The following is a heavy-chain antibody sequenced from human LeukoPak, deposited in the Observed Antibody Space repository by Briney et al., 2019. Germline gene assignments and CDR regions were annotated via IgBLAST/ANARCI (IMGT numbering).Heavy chain of an antibody. CDR2: ISYDGSNK. Sequence: GGSLRLSCAASGFTFSNYGMHWVRQAPGKGLEWVAVISYDGSNKYYADSVKGRFTISRDNSKNTLYLQMNSLRAEDTAVYYCAKDDAIAVVTSLDYWGQGTLVTVSS. CDR3: AKDDAIAVVTSLDY. J-gene: IGHJ4*02. D-gene: IGHD6-19*01. V-gene: IGHV3-30*18. CDR1: GFTFSNYG.